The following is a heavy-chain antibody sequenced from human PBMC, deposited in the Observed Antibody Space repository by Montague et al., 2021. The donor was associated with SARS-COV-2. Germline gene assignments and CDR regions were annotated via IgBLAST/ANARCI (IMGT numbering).Heavy chain of an antibody. CDR3: ARDPNWGAH. CDR2: IKPDGSDK. Sequence: SLRLSCAASGFSVSTFWMTWVRQAPGKGLEWVASIKPDGSDKYYXESVKGRFTISRDNARNSLYLQLNNLRAEDTAVYYCARDPNWGAHWGQGNLVTVSS. CDR1: GFSVSTFW. D-gene: IGHD7-27*01. J-gene: IGHJ4*02. V-gene: IGHV3-7*05.